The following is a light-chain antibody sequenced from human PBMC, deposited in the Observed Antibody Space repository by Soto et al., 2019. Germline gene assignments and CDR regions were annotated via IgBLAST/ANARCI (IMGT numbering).Light chain of an antibody. V-gene: IGKV3-20*01. CDR2: GAS. Sequence: EIVLTQSPDTLSLSPGERATLSCRASQSLSSTYLAWYQQKPGQAPRLLMYGASSRATDIPDRFSGSGSGTDFTLTISRLEPEDFAVYYCQQFGSSLPWTFGQGTKVDIK. J-gene: IGKJ1*01. CDR3: QQFGSSLPWT. CDR1: QSLSSTY.